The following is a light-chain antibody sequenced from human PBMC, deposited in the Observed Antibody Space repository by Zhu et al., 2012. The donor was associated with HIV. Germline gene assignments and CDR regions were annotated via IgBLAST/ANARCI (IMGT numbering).Light chain of an antibody. CDR3: QHYGTSPET. CDR2: AAS. V-gene: IGKV3-20*01. CDR1: QNISSSY. Sequence: EIVMTQSPATLFVSTGERATFSCRAGQNISSSYLAWYQQKRDQAPRLLIYAASRRATGIPDRFSGSGSGTDFTLTISRLEPEDFAVYYCQHYGTSPETFGPGTKVDVK. J-gene: IGKJ3*01.